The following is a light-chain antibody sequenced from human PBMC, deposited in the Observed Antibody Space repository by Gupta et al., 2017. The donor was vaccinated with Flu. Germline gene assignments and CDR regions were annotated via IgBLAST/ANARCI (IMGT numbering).Light chain of an antibody. CDR1: SSHIGSNY. V-gene: IGLV1-47*02. CDR2: GNS. J-gene: IGLJ2*01. CDR3: AAWDDSLSGRVV. Sequence: QSVLTQPPSASGTPGRSVTISCSGSSSHIGSNYVYWYQQLPGTAPRLLIYGNSHRPSGVPDRFSGSKSGTSASLAISGLRSEDEADYYCAAWDDSLSGRVVFGGGTKLSVL.